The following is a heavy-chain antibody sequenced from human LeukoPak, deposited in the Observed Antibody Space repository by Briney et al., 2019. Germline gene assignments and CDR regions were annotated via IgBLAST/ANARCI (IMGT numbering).Heavy chain of an antibody. J-gene: IGHJ4*02. CDR1: GGSISSGGYY. CDR3: ARGSRDFWSGYYTGTEY. V-gene: IGHV4-31*03. D-gene: IGHD3-3*01. Sequence: SQTLSLTCTVSGGSISSGGYYWSWIRQHPGTGLEWIGYTYYSGSTYYNPSLKSRVTISVDTSKNQFSLKLSSVTAADTAVYYCARGSRDFWSGYYTGTEYWGQGTLVTVSS. CDR2: TYYSGST.